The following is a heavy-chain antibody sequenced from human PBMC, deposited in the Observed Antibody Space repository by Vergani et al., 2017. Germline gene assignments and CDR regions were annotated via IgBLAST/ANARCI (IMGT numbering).Heavy chain of an antibody. Sequence: VKLQESGQGLVKPSETLSLTCTVSGGSISSYYWSWIRQPQGKGLEWIGYIYYSGSTNYNPSLKSRVTISVDTSKNQFSLKLSSVTAADTAVYYCAGGVYANYYYGMDVWGQGTTVTVSS. V-gene: IGHV4-59*08. D-gene: IGHD2-8*01. CDR3: AGGVYANYYYGMDV. J-gene: IGHJ6*02. CDR2: IYYSGST. CDR1: GGSISSYY.